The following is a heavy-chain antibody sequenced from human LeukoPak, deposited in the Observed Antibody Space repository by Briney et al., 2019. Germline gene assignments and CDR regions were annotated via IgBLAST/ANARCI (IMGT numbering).Heavy chain of an antibody. Sequence: GGSLRLSCAASGFTFSNAWMSWVRQAPGEGLEWVGRIESKTDGGTTDYAAPVKGRFTISRDDSKNTLYLQMNSLKTEDTAVYYCTTSGVGGYWGQGTLVTVSS. CDR2: IESKTDGGTT. CDR1: GFTFSNAW. J-gene: IGHJ4*02. CDR3: TTSGVGGY. D-gene: IGHD3-10*01. V-gene: IGHV3-15*04.